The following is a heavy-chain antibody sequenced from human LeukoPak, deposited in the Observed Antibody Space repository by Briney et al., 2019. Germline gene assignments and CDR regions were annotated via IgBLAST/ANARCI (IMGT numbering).Heavy chain of an antibody. CDR2: IKQDGSEK. V-gene: IGHV3-7*01. Sequence: EGSLRLSCAASEFIFSGYWMRWVRQAPRKVLEWVANIKQDGSEKQNVDSVRGRFTISRENANNSLYLQINSLRVEDTAVYYCARDGFVGAADYWGEGTLVTVSS. CDR3: ARDGFVGAADY. J-gene: IGHJ4*02. D-gene: IGHD6-25*01. CDR1: EFIFSGYW.